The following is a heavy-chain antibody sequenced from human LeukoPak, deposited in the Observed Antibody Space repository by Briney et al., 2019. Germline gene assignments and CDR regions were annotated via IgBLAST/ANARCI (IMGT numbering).Heavy chain of an antibody. CDR3: TTEDIVLMVYAI. V-gene: IGHV3-15*01. CDR2: IKSKTDGGTT. D-gene: IGHD2-8*01. CDR1: GFTFSNAW. Sequence: GGSLRLSCAASGFTFSNAWTSWVRQAPGKGLEWVGRIKSKTDGGTTDYAAPVKGRFTISRDDSKNTLYLQMNSLKTEDTAVYYCTTEDIVLMVYAIWGQGTLVTVSS. J-gene: IGHJ4*02.